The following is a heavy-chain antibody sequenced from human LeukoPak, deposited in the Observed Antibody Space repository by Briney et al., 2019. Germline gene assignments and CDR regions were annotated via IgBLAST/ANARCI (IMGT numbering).Heavy chain of an antibody. CDR2: ISTSGSYI. J-gene: IGHJ3*02. Sequence: GGSLRLSCAASGFTFITSSMNWVRQPPGKGLEWVSSISTSGSYIYFADSVKGRFTISRDNAKNSLYLQMNSLRAEDTAVYYCARMAITYYYDSSGSDAFDIWGLGTMVTVSS. V-gene: IGHV3-21*01. CDR1: GFTFITSS. CDR3: ARMAITYYYDSSGSDAFDI. D-gene: IGHD3-22*01.